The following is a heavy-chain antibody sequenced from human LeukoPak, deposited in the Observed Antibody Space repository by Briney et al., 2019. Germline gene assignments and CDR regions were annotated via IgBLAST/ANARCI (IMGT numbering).Heavy chain of an antibody. CDR2: ISWNSGSI. D-gene: IGHD1-14*01. CDR3: AKGQRNHVVNWFDP. Sequence: PGRSLRLSCAASGFTFDDYAMHWVRHAPGKGLEWVSGISWNSGSIGYADSVKGRFTISRDNAKNSLYLQMNRLRAEDTALYYCAKGQRNHVVNWFDPWGKGTLVTVSS. CDR1: GFTFDDYA. V-gene: IGHV3-9*01. J-gene: IGHJ5*02.